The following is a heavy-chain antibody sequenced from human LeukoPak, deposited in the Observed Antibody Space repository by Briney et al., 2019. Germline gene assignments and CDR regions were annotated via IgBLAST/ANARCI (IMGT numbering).Heavy chain of an antibody. J-gene: IGHJ6*03. Sequence: GESLEISWKGSGYRFTSYWIGWVRQMPGKGLEWMGIIYPGDSDTRYSPSFQGQVTISADKSISTAYLQWSSLKASDTAMYYCARVPTGVYYYMDVWGKGTTVTVSS. CDR1: GYRFTSYW. CDR3: ARVPTGVYYYMDV. CDR2: IYPGDSDT. V-gene: IGHV5-51*01. D-gene: IGHD7-27*01.